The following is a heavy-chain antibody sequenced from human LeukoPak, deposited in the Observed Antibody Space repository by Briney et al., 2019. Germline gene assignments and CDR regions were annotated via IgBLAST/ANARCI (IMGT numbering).Heavy chain of an antibody. J-gene: IGHJ4*02. CDR3: ARVGFDY. CDR1: GGSFSGYY. CDR2: INHSGST. D-gene: IGHD1-26*01. Sequence: SETLSLTCAVYGGSFSGYYWSWIRQPPGKGLEWIWEINHSGSTNYNPSLKSRVTISVDTSKNQFSLKLSSVTAADTAVYYCARVGFDYWGQGTLVTVSS. V-gene: IGHV4-34*01.